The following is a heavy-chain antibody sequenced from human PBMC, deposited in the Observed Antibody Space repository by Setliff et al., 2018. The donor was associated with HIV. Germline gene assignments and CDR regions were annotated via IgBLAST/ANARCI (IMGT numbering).Heavy chain of an antibody. J-gene: IGHJ6*03. Sequence: PGGSLRLSCAASGFIFSSYSMNWVRQAPGKGLEWVSYISSSTSTIYYADSVKGRFTISRDNAKNSLYLQMNGLRAEDTAVYCCARGGGQYCSGGSCSSRFHYYYYYMDVWGKGTTVTVSS. CDR2: ISSSTSTI. V-gene: IGHV3-48*01. CDR3: ARGGGQYCSGGSCSSRFHYYYYYMDV. CDR1: GFIFSSYS. D-gene: IGHD2-15*01.